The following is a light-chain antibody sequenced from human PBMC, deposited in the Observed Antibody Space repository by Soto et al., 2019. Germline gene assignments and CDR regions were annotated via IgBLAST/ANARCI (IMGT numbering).Light chain of an antibody. Sequence: EIVLTQSPGTLSLSPGERATLSCRASQTIGSSHLAWYQQKPGQAPRLLIYRASTRATDIPARFSGSGSGTDFTLTISSLQSEDFAIYYCQQYNNWPITFGQGTRLEI. CDR2: RAS. CDR1: QTIGSSH. J-gene: IGKJ5*01. CDR3: QQYNNWPIT. V-gene: IGKV3-15*01.